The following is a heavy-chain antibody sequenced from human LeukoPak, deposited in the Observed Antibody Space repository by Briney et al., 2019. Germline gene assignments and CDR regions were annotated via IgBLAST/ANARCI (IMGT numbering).Heavy chain of an antibody. Sequence: GGSLRLSCAATGFTFSDYYMGWIRQAPGKGLEWVSYISSSSSTIYYADSVKGRFTISRDNAKNSLYLQMNSLRAEDTAVYYCARDSYGSGSYYRIDYWGQGTLVTVSS. V-gene: IGHV3-11*04. D-gene: IGHD3-10*01. CDR2: ISSSSSTI. J-gene: IGHJ4*02. CDR3: ARDSYGSGSYYRIDY. CDR1: GFTFSDYY.